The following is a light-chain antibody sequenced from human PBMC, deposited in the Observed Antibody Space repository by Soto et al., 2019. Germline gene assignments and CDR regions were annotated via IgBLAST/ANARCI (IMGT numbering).Light chain of an antibody. CDR2: DAS. J-gene: IGKJ4*01. V-gene: IGKV3-11*01. CDR1: QSINRH. Sequence: EIVLTRSPATLSLSPGERATLSCRASQSINRHLAWYRQKPGQAPRLLIYDASNRATGIPARFSGSGSGTDFTLTISSLEPEDFGVYYCQQRSNWPPVTFGGGTKVEIK. CDR3: QQRSNWPPVT.